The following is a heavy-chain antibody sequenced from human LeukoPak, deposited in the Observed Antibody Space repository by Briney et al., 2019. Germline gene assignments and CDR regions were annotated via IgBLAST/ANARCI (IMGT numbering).Heavy chain of an antibody. CDR1: GGSISSYY. D-gene: IGHD5-24*01. V-gene: IGHV4-59*01. CDR2: IYYSGST. J-gene: IGHJ4*02. CDR3: ARVERGSRWLQPDHFDY. Sequence: KTSETLSLTCTVSGGSISSYYWSWIRKPPGKGLEWIGYIYYSGSTNYNPSLKSRVTISVDTSKNQFSLKLSSVTAADTAVYYCARVERGSRWLQPDHFDYWGQGTLVTVSS.